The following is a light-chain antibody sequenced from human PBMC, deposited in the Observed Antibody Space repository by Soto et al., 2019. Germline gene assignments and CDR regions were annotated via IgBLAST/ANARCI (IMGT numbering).Light chain of an antibody. CDR3: QQYGSSPWT. CDR1: QSVSSSY. Sequence: EIVLTQSPCTLSLSPGERATLSCRASQSVSSSYLAWYQQKPGQAPRLLIYDASNRATGIPARFSGSGSGTDFILSISRLEPEDFAVYYCQQYGSSPWTFGQGTKVDIK. V-gene: IGKV3-20*01. J-gene: IGKJ1*01. CDR2: DAS.